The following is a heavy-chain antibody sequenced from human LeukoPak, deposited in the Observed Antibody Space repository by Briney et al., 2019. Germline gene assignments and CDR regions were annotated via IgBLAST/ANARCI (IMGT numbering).Heavy chain of an antibody. D-gene: IGHD6-19*01. CDR2: ISNDGNTK. J-gene: IGHJ4*02. CDR3: ARERAVNGWTSAHFDY. CDR1: GFTFSSYS. V-gene: IGHV3-30*14. Sequence: PGGSLRLSCATSGFTFSSYSIHWVRQAPGKGLEWVSVISNDGNTKYYADSVRGRFTISRDNAENTVYLQINSLRTEDTAVYYCARERAVNGWTSAHFDYWGQGTLVTVSS.